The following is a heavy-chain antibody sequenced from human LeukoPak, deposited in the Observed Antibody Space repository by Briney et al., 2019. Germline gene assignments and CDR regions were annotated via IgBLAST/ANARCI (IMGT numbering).Heavy chain of an antibody. V-gene: IGHV1-69*13. Sequence: SVKVSCKASGGTFSSYAISWVRQAPGQGLEWMGGIIPIFGTANYAQKFQGRATTTADESTSTAYMELSSLRSEDTAVYYCARSTHCSSTSCYLDYWGQGTLVTVSS. CDR2: IIPIFGTA. D-gene: IGHD2-2*01. CDR3: ARSTHCSSTSCYLDY. CDR1: GGTFSSYA. J-gene: IGHJ4*02.